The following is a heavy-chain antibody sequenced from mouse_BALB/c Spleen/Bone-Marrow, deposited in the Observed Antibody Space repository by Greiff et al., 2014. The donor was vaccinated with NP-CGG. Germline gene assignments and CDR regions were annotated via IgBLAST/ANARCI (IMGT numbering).Heavy chain of an antibody. CDR3: ARRXFITRIWYFDV. CDR1: GFNIXXXX. CDR2: XXPANGNT. V-gene: IGHV14-3*02. Sequence: QXSXXELVKPGASVKLSCTASGFNIXXXXXXXXXXXXXXXXXXXXXXXPANGNTKYDPKFQDKATITADTSSNTAYLQXXXXXXXXTAVYYCARRXFITRIWYFDVWGAGTTVTVSX. J-gene: IGHJ1*01. D-gene: IGHD1-2*01.